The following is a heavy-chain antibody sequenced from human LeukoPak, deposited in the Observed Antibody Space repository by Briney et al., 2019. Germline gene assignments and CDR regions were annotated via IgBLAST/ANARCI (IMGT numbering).Heavy chain of an antibody. CDR3: ARDDAFGGVIVLGPSAFDI. Sequence: GQSLKISCKGSGYTFTSYWIAWVRQMPGKGLELMGIIYPGDSDIRYSPSFLGQVTISADKSINTAFLQWSSLKASDTAVYYCARDDAFGGVIVLGPSAFDIWGQGTMVSVSS. J-gene: IGHJ3*02. CDR1: GYTFTSYW. CDR2: IYPGDSDI. V-gene: IGHV5-51*01. D-gene: IGHD3-16*02.